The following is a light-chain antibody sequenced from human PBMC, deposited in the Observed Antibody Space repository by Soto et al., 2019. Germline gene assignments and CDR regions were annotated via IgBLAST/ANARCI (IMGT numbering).Light chain of an antibody. J-gene: IGKJ5*01. V-gene: IGKV3-11*01. CDR1: QSIHTS. CDR2: DST. CDR3: QQRNVWPPIT. Sequence: EIVMTQSPATLSPSPGERATLSCRASQSIHTSLAWYQQKPGQPPRLVVYDSTLRANGVPDRFGGSRSGTEFTLTINNLEPEDFAVYYCQQRNVWPPITFGQGTRLEIK.